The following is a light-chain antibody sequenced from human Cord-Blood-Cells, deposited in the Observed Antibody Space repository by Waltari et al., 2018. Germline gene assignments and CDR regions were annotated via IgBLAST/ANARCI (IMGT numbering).Light chain of an antibody. J-gene: IGLJ1*01. CDR2: ELS. CDR3: SSYTSSSTYV. Sequence: QSALTQPASVSGSPGQSITISCTGTSSDVGGYNYVSWYQQHPGKAPTLKIYELSSRRSGVSTRFSGAKSGNTACLTIAGLQAEDEADYDCSSYTSSSTYVVGTGTKVTVL. CDR1: SSDVGGYNY. V-gene: IGLV2-14*01.